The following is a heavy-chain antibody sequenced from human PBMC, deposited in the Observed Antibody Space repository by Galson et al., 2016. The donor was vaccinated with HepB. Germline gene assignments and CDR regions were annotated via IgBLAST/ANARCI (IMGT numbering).Heavy chain of an antibody. CDR3: ATENQLLFQGRFDY. D-gene: IGHD2-2*01. CDR2: IDGGGRT. CDR1: GLSVTNKH. V-gene: IGHV3-53*04. J-gene: IGHJ4*02. Sequence: SLRLSCAGSGLSVTNKHMNGVCQAPGKGLEWVSFIDGGGRTYYADSVRGRFTISRHNSENTLYLQMNSLRTEDTAVYYCATENQLLFQGRFDYWGQGILVAVSS.